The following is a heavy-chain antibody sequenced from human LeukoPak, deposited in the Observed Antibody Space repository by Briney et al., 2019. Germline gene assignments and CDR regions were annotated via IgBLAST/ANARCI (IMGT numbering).Heavy chain of an antibody. V-gene: IGHV3-74*01. CDR3: TTIRPGY. J-gene: IGHJ4*02. D-gene: IGHD5-24*01. CDR2: IKDGGTTT. Sequence: PGGSLRLSCAASGFTFSGYWIHWVRQVPGKGLVWVSRIKDGGTTTDYADSVKGRFTISRGDAKNTLYLQMNSLRAEDTAVYYCTTIRPGYWGRGTLVTVSS. CDR1: GFTFSGYW.